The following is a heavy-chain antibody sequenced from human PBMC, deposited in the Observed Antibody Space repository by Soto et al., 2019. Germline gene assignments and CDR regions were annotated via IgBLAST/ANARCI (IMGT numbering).Heavy chain of an antibody. CDR1: GYTFSGIV. V-gene: IGHV1-3*01. Sequence: ASVKVSCRASGYTFSGIVMHWVRQAPGQRLEWMGWINADNGNTKYSQKFQGRVTITRDTSASTAYMELSSLRSEDTTVYYCATEIDGTTVTSLDYWGQGTLVTVS. CDR3: ATEIDGTTVTSLDY. J-gene: IGHJ4*02. D-gene: IGHD4-17*01. CDR2: INADNGNT.